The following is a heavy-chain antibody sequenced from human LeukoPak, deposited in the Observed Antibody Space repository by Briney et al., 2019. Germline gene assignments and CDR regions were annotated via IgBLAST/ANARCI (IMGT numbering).Heavy chain of an antibody. CDR2: ISSGATTI. J-gene: IGHJ4*02. V-gene: IGHV3-48*03. Sequence: GGSLRLSCAASGFTFSGYEMNWVRQAPGKGLEWVSYISSGATTIYYADSVTGRFTISRDNAKNSLYLQMNSLRAEDTAVYYCARGNSGDYEYWGQGTLVTVSS. D-gene: IGHD4-17*01. CDR1: GFTFSGYE. CDR3: ARGNSGDYEY.